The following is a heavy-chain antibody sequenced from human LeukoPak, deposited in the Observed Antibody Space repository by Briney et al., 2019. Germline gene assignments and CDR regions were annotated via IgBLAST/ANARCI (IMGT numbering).Heavy chain of an antibody. CDR1: GFTFSSYA. V-gene: IGHV3-23*01. CDR2: IGGSGGST. D-gene: IGHD3-22*01. Sequence: PGGSLRLSCAASGFTFSSYAMSWVRQAPGKGLEWVSAIGGSGGSTYYADSVKGRFTISRDNSKNTLYLQMNSLRAEDTAVYYCAKDSTMIVVAYFDYWGQGTPVTVSS. J-gene: IGHJ4*02. CDR3: AKDSTMIVVAYFDY.